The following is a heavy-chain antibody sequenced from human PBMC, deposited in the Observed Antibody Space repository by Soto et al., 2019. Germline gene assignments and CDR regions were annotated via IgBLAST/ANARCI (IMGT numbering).Heavy chain of an antibody. CDR1: GFTFSSYG. CDR2: VWYDGSNK. V-gene: IGHV3-33*01. CDR3: ARDVDMDV. D-gene: IGHD2-21*01. Sequence: QVQLAESGGGVVQPGRSLRLSCAASGFTFSSYGMHWVRQAPGKGLEWVAVVWYDGSNKYYADSVKGRFTISRDKSKNTLYLQMNSLGAEDTGVYYCARDVDMDVWGKGTTVTVSS. J-gene: IGHJ6*03.